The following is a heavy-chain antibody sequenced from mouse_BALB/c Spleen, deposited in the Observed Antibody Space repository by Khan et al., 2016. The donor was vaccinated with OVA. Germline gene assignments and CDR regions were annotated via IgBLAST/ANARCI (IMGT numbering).Heavy chain of an antibody. CDR1: GYSFTTYD. CDR2: IDTFSGGT. V-gene: IGHV1S135*01. J-gene: IGHJ3*01. Sequence: IQLVQSGPELMKPGASVKISCKASGYSFTTYDIHWFIQSHGKRLEWIGYIDTFSGGTYYNQKFKGKATLSVDNSTSKAYMHLSNLTTEDSAVYYCTRRGYVSCFTYWGQGTLVTVSS. D-gene: IGHD2-2*01. CDR3: TRRGYVSCFTY.